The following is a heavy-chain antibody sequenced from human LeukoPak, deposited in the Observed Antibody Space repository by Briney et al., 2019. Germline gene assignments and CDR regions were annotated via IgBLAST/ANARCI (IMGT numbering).Heavy chain of an antibody. CDR1: GFTFSNYA. Sequence: GGSLRLSCAASGFTFSNYAMSWVRQAPGKGLEWVSAISGSHGSTYYADSVKGRFTISRDNSKTTLYLQMNSLRAEDTAVYYSAKDLFRGRSYPIARNYYYYMDVWGKGTTVTVSS. CDR2: ISGSHGST. D-gene: IGHD2-21*01. CDR3: AKDLFRGRSYPIARNYYYYMDV. V-gene: IGHV3-23*01. J-gene: IGHJ6*03.